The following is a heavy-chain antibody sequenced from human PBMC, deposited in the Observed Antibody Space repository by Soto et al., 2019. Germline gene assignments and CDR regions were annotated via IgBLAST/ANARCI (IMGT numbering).Heavy chain of an antibody. CDR2: ISGSGGST. Sequence: PGGSLRLSCAASGFTFSSYAMSWVRQAPGKGLEWVSAISGSGGSTYYADSVKGRFTISRDNSKNTLYLEMNSLRAEDTAVYYCAKAIAADVYGMDVWGQGTTVTVSS. D-gene: IGHD6-13*01. CDR3: AKAIAADVYGMDV. V-gene: IGHV3-23*01. CDR1: GFTFSSYA. J-gene: IGHJ6*02.